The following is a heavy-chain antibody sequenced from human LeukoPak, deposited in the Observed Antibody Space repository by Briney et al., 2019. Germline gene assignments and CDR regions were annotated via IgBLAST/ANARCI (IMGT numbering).Heavy chain of an antibody. Sequence: PSETLSLTCTVSGGSISSYYWSWIRQPPGKGLEWIGYIYYSGSTNYNPSLKSRVTISVDTSKNQFSLKLSSVTAADTAVYYCARTYYYDSSGLGAFDIWGQGTMVTVSS. CDR3: ARTYYYDSSGLGAFDI. V-gene: IGHV4-59*08. J-gene: IGHJ3*02. D-gene: IGHD3-22*01. CDR2: IYYSGST. CDR1: GGSISSYY.